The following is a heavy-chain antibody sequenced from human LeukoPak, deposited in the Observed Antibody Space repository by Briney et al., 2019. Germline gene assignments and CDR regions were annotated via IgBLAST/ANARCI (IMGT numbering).Heavy chain of an antibody. Sequence: GGSLRLSCAASGFSLSAYGVHWVRQAPGKGLEWVAVIWYDGTSKDYADSVKGRFTFSRDNSKNTLYLQMNSLTVEDTAVYYCARSQSSSLIVYWGQGTLVTVSS. J-gene: IGHJ4*02. CDR3: ARSQSSSLIVY. D-gene: IGHD6-13*01. V-gene: IGHV3-33*01. CDR2: IWYDGTSK. CDR1: GFSLSAYG.